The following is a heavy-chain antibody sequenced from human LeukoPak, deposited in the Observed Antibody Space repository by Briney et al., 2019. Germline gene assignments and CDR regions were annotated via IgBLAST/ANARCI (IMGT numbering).Heavy chain of an antibody. CDR1: GFIFSNYG. J-gene: IGHJ4*02. CDR2: ISYDGSNK. V-gene: IGHV3-30*18. D-gene: IGHD3-3*01. CDR3: AKDPATYYDFWSGPHNYFDY. Sequence: GGSLRLSCAASGFIFSNYGMHWVRQAPGKGLEWVAVISYDGSNKYYADSVRGRFTISRDNSKNTLYLQMNSLRAEDTAVYYCAKDPATYYDFWSGPHNYFDYWGQGTLVTVSS.